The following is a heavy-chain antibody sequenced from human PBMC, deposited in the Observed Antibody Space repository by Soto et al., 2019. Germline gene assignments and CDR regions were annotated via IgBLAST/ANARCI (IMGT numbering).Heavy chain of an antibody. D-gene: IGHD1-26*01. V-gene: IGHV1-69*13. J-gene: IGHJ5*02. CDR2: IIPIFGTA. CDR1: GGTFSSYA. CDR3: ARARIVGATSVNWFDP. Sequence: GASVKVSFKASGGTFSSYAISWVRQAPGQGLEWMGGIIPIFGTANYAQRFQGRVTITADESTSTAYMELRSLRSDDTAVYYCARARIVGATSVNWFDPWGQGTLVTVSS.